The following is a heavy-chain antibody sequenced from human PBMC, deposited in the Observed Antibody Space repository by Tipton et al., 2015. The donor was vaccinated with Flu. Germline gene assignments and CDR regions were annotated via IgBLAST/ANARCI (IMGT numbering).Heavy chain of an antibody. CDR2: IYYTGST. CDR3: ARVNRGFFDY. V-gene: IGHV4-61*01. D-gene: IGHD1/OR15-1a*01. Sequence: TLSLTCTVSGGSINSSPYYWSWIRQPPGRGLEWLGYIYYTGSTNYSPSLKSRVTISLDTSENQLSLKLNSMTAADTAVYYCARVNRGFFDYWGQGTLVTVSS. CDR1: GGSINSSPYY. J-gene: IGHJ4*02.